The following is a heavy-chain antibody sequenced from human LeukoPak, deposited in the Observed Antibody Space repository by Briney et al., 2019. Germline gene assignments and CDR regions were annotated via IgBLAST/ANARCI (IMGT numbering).Heavy chain of an antibody. CDR3: ATLSAGS. Sequence: GESLRLSCAASGFTFSNYWMSWVRQAPGKGLEWVANIKQDGSEKYYVDSVKGRFTISRDDAKNSVYLQMNSLRAEDTAVYYCATLSAGSWGQGTLVTVSS. V-gene: IGHV3-7*05. CDR1: GFTFSNYW. CDR2: IKQDGSEK. J-gene: IGHJ5*02. D-gene: IGHD3-10*01.